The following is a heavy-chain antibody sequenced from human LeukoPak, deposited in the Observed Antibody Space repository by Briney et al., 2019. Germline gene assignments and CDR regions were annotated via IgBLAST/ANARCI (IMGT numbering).Heavy chain of an antibody. CDR3: ARDLVTVTKGFDI. V-gene: IGHV4-59*11. Sequence: PSETLSLTCAVSDDSFSSHYWTWIRQPPGKGLEWIGYISYIGSTNYNPSLKSRVTISIDTSRNQFSLRLSSVTAADTAVHYCARDLVTVTKGFDIWGQGTMVSVSS. CDR1: DDSFSSHY. CDR2: ISYIGST. J-gene: IGHJ3*02. D-gene: IGHD4-17*01.